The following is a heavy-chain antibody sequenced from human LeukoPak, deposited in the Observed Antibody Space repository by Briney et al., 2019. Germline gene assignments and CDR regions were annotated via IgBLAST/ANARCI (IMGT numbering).Heavy chain of an antibody. D-gene: IGHD3-10*01. V-gene: IGHV6-1*01. Sequence: SRTLSLTCAISGDSVSSNSAAWNWIRQSPSRGLEWLGRTYYRSKWYNDYAVSVGSQIPINPDTPKNQFSLRLNTVAPEDTAVYYCARGGVRGVANYFDYWGQGALVTVSS. CDR3: ARGGVRGVANYFDY. CDR1: GDSVSSNSAA. CDR2: TYYRSKWYN. J-gene: IGHJ4*02.